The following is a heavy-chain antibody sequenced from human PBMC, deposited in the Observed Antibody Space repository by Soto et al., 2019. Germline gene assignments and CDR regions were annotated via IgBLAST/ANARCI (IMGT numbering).Heavy chain of an antibody. V-gene: IGHV3-74*01. Sequence: EVQLVESGGGLVQPGGSLRLSCAASGFTFSSYWMHWVRQAPGKGLVWVSRINSDGSSTSYADSVKGRFTISRDNAKNTLYLQMNSLRAEDTAVYYCARSANDLDYGDYAPPYYCYMDVWGKGTTVTVSS. CDR3: ARSANDLDYGDYAPPYYCYMDV. D-gene: IGHD4-17*01. J-gene: IGHJ6*03. CDR1: GFTFSSYW. CDR2: INSDGSST.